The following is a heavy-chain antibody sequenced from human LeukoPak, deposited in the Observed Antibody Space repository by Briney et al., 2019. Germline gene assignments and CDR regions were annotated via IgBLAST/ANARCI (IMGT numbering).Heavy chain of an antibody. CDR3: ASLEFGELPFDY. CDR2: ISSSSSYI. D-gene: IGHD3-10*01. J-gene: IGHJ4*02. CDR1: GFTFDDYG. Sequence: SGGSLRLSCAASGFTFDDYGMSWVRQAPGKGLEWVSSISSSSSYIYYADSVKGRFTISRDNAKNSLYLQMNSLRAEDTAVYYCASLEFGELPFDYWGQGTLVTVSS. V-gene: IGHV3-21*01.